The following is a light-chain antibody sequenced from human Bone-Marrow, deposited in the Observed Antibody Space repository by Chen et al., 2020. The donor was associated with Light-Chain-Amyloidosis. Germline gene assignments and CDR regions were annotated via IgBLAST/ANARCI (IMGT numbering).Light chain of an antibody. J-gene: IGLJ2*01. CDR1: SSDVGGYNY. Sequence: QSALTQPPSASGSPGQSVTISCTGTSSDVGGYNYVSWYQQHPGKAPKLMIYEVSKRPSGVPARFSGSKSGNTASLTVSGLQAEDEADYYCSSYAGSNIGGGFGGGTKLTIL. CDR3: SSYAGSNIGGG. V-gene: IGLV2-8*01. CDR2: EVS.